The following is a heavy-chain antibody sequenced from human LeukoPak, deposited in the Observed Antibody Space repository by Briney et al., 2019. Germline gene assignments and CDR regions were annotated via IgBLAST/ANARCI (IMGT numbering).Heavy chain of an antibody. CDR3: ARGYILRFLEAWFDP. V-gene: IGHV4-61*02. J-gene: IGHJ5*02. D-gene: IGHD3-3*01. CDR1: GGSISSGSYY. Sequence: SETLSLTCTVSGGSISSGSYYWSWIRQPAGKGLEWIGRIYTSGSTNYNPSLKSRVTISVDTSKNQFSLKLSPVTAADTAVYYCARGYILRFLEAWFDPWGQGTLVTVSS. CDR2: IYTSGST.